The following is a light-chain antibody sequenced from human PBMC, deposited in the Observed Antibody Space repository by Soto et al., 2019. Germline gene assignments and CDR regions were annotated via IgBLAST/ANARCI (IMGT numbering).Light chain of an antibody. Sequence: DIVMAQSPATLSVAPGERVTFSCRASHVVSSKLAWYQHKPLQSPSLLIYCSSNIASCIPDRFIGSASGADFPLSIAGLEPEDFAMYYCQQYGSTPLTCGGGTKVDIK. CDR3: QQYGSTPLT. CDR2: CSS. V-gene: IGKV3-20*01. J-gene: IGKJ4*01. CDR1: HVVSSK.